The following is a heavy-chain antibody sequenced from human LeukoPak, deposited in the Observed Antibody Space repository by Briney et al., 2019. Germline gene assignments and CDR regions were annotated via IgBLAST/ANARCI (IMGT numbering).Heavy chain of an antibody. V-gene: IGHV4-39*07. CDR3: ARELAEGSGNFDY. CDR2: IYYSGST. Sequence: PSETLSLTCTVSGGSISSSSYYWGWIRQPPGKGLEWIGSIYYSGSTYYNPSLKSRVTISVDTSKNQFSLKLSSVTAADTAVYYCARELAEGSGNFDYWGQGTLVTVSS. CDR1: GGSISSSSYY. D-gene: IGHD6-19*01. J-gene: IGHJ4*02.